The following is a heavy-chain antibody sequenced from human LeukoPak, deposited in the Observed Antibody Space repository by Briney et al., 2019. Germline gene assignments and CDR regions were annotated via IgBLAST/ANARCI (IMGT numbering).Heavy chain of an antibody. CDR3: ATARGIAAYTWFVP. Sequence: PGGSLRLSCAASGFTFSSYAMSWVRQAPGKGLEWVSAISGSGGSTYYADSVKGRLTISRDNSKNTLYLQMNSLRAQDTAVFYCATARGIAAYTWFVPWGQGTLVTVPS. CDR1: GFTFSSYA. V-gene: IGHV3-23*01. D-gene: IGHD6-13*01. J-gene: IGHJ5*02. CDR2: ISGSGGST.